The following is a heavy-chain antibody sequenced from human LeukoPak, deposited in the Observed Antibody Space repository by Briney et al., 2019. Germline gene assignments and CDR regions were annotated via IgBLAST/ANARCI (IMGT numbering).Heavy chain of an antibody. Sequence: GGSLRLSCAASGFTFSSYWMHWVRQAPGKGLVWVSRINSDGSSTSYADSVKGRFTLSRDNPQNTLFLQLSSLRVDDTAIYYCAKGTSGYYDVWGRGARVTVAA. J-gene: IGHJ2*01. CDR3: AKGTSGYYDV. CDR2: INSDGSST. D-gene: IGHD3-10*01. V-gene: IGHV3-74*01. CDR1: GFTFSSYW.